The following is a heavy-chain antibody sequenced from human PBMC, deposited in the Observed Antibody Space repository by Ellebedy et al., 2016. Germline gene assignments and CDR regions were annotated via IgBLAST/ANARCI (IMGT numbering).Heavy chain of an antibody. CDR2: ISAGGDNT. Sequence: GESLKISXGASGFSFNTFFMGWVRQAPGKGLEWVSTISAGGDNTQFADSVKGRFTVSRDNSRNTVYLQMNDLRVEDTALYYCRQGHYFDQWGQGALVTVSS. V-gene: IGHV3-23*01. CDR3: RQGHYFDQ. J-gene: IGHJ4*02. CDR1: GFSFNTFF.